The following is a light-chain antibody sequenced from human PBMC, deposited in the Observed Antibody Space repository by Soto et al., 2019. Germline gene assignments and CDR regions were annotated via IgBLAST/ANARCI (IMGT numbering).Light chain of an antibody. J-gene: IGKJ1*01. V-gene: IGKV1-5*03. CDR3: QRDHCSWA. Sequence: DFQMTQSPSTLSASVGDRVTITCRATQSISNWLAWYQHQSGKAPKLLIYQASGLESGDPSRASSSGSGTDFTLTISSVQADELGTYYCQRDHCSWAFGQG. CDR1: QSISNW. CDR2: QAS.